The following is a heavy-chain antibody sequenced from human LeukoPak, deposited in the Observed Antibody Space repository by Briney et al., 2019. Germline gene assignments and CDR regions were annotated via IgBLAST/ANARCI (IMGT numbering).Heavy chain of an antibody. D-gene: IGHD3-10*01. J-gene: IGHJ3*02. Sequence: GGSLRLSCAASGFTFSSSAMGWVRQAPGKGLEWVSGISSGSGSTFYEDSVKGRFTISRDNSKNTLYLQMNSLGADDTAVYYCAKQIRGVILDAFDIWGQGTFVTVSS. CDR2: ISSGSGST. V-gene: IGHV3-23*01. CDR3: AKQIRGVILDAFDI. CDR1: GFTFSSSA.